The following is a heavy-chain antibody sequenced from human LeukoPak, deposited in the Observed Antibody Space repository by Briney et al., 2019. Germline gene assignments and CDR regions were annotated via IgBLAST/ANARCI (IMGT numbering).Heavy chain of an antibody. V-gene: IGHV3-21*01. J-gene: IGHJ3*02. Sequence: SCAASGFTFSSYSMNWVRQAPGKGLEWVSSISSSSSYIYYADSVKGRITISRDNAKNSLYLQMNSLRAEDTAVYYCAREYCSGGSCYNDAFDIWGQGTMVTVSS. CDR3: AREYCSGGSCYNDAFDI. D-gene: IGHD2-15*01. CDR2: ISSSSSYI. CDR1: GFTFSSYS.